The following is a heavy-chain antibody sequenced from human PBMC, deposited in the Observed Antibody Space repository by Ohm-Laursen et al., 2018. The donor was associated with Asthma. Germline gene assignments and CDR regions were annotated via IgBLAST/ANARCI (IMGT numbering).Heavy chain of an antibody. CDR3: AKNWACDY. CDR2: IWYDGSNK. D-gene: IGHD3-16*01. J-gene: IGHJ4*02. CDR1: GFTFSSYG. Sequence: SLRLSCAASGFTFSSYGMHWVRQAPGKGLEWVAVIWYDGSNKYYAASVKGRFTISRDNSKSTLYLQMNSLRAEDTAVYYCAKNWACDYWGQGTLVTVSS. V-gene: IGHV3-33*06.